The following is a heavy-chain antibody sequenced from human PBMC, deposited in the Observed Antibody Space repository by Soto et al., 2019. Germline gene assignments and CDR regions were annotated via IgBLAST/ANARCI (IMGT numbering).Heavy chain of an antibody. CDR3: ARLKPSYYYDSSGYCYDY. CDR1: GGSISSSSYY. CDR2: IYYSGST. Sequence: SETLSLTCTVSGGSISSSSYYWGWIRQPPGKGLEWIGSIYYSGSTYYNPSLKSRVTISVDTSKNQFSLKLSSVTAADTAVYYCARLKPSYYYDSSGYCYDYWGQGTLVTVSS. J-gene: IGHJ4*02. D-gene: IGHD3-22*01. V-gene: IGHV4-39*01.